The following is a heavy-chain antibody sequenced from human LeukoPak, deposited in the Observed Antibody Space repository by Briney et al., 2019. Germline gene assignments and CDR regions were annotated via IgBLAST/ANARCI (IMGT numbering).Heavy chain of an antibody. Sequence: ASVKVSCKASGYTLSNYDISWVRQAPGQGLKWMGWISVYNGNTNYAQKFQGRVTMTTDTSTSTAYMELRSLRSDDTAMYYCARVDAGRYYGHDYWGQGTLVTVTS. V-gene: IGHV1-18*01. CDR2: ISVYNGNT. CDR3: ARVDAGRYYGHDY. CDR1: GYTLSNYD. J-gene: IGHJ4*02. D-gene: IGHD1-26*01.